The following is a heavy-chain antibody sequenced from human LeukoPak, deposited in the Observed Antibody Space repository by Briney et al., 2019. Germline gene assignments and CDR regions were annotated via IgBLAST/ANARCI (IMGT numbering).Heavy chain of an antibody. CDR1: GFTFDDYA. J-gene: IGHJ4*02. CDR3: AKGVYDFWSGYFDY. V-gene: IGHV3-9*01. CDR2: ISWNSGSI. Sequence: PGGSLRLSCAASGFTFDDYAMHWVRQAPGKGLEWVSGISWNSGSIGYADSVKGRFTISRDNAKNSLYLQMNSLRAEDTALYYCAKGVYDFWSGYFDYWGQGTLVTVSS. D-gene: IGHD3-3*01.